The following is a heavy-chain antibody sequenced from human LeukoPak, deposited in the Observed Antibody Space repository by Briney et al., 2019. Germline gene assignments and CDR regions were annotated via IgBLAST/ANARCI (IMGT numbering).Heavy chain of an antibody. CDR2: ISYDGSNK. Sequence: GGSLRLSCAASGFTFSSYGMHWVRQARGKGLEWVAVISYDGSNKYYADSVKGRFTISRDNSKNTLYLQMNSLRAEDTAVYYCAKELIQIRFDYRGQGTLVTVSS. D-gene: IGHD1-1*01. J-gene: IGHJ4*02. V-gene: IGHV3-30*18. CDR1: GFTFSSYG. CDR3: AKELIQIRFDY.